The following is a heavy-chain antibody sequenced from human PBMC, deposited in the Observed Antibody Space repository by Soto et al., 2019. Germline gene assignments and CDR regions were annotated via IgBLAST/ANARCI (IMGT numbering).Heavy chain of an antibody. Sequence: EVQLLESGGGLVQPGGSLRLSCAASGFTFSSYAMSWVRQAPGKGLEWVSATSGSGGSTYYADSVEGRFTISRGKSKDALYLEMNSWGAGDTGVDYCAKEIYYDILTEDYWGQGTLVTVSS. V-gene: IGHV3-23*01. CDR1: GFTFSSYA. D-gene: IGHD3-9*01. CDR2: TSGSGGST. CDR3: AKEIYYDILTEDY. J-gene: IGHJ4*02.